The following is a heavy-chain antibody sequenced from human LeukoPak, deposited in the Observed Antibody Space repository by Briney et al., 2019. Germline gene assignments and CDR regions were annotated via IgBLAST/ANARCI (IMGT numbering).Heavy chain of an antibody. J-gene: IGHJ4*02. V-gene: IGHV3-23*01. Sequence: GGSLRLSCTASGFTFSSYAMSWVRQAPGKGLGWVSGTSSSGNYRWYADSVMGRFTISRDNSKNTLYLQMNSLRADDTAVYYCAKEGTLTTPRFDYWGQGTLVTVSS. CDR2: TSSSGNYR. CDR3: AKEGTLTTPRFDY. CDR1: GFTFSSYA. D-gene: IGHD4-17*01.